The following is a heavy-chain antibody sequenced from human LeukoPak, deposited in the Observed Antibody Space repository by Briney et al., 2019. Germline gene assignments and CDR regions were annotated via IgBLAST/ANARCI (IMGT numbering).Heavy chain of an antibody. CDR3: ARGWELHDAFDI. D-gene: IGHD2-15*01. Sequence: GGSLRLSCAASGFTVSSNYMSWVRQAPGKGLEWVSVIYSGSGTDYADSVKGRFTISRDNSKNTLYLQMNSLRAEDTAVYYCARGWELHDAFDIWGQGTMVTVSS. J-gene: IGHJ3*02. CDR1: GFTVSSNY. CDR2: IYSGSGT. V-gene: IGHV3-53*01.